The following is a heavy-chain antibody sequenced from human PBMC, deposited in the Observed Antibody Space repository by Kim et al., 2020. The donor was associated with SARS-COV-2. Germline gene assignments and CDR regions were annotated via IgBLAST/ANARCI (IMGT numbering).Heavy chain of an antibody. J-gene: IGHJ4*02. CDR1: GGSISSGSYY. Sequence: SETLSLTCTVSGGSISSGSYYWSWIRQPAGKGLEWIGRIYTSGSTNYNPSLKSRVTISVDTSKNQFSLKLSSVTAADTAVYYCARESRPWGYCSGGSCPSGFDYWGQGTLVTVSS. CDR3: ARESRPWGYCSGGSCPSGFDY. V-gene: IGHV4-61*02. D-gene: IGHD2-15*01. CDR2: IYTSGST.